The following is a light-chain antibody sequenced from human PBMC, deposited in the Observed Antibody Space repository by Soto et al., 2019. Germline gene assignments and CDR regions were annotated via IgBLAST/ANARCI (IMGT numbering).Light chain of an antibody. V-gene: IGLV2-11*01. CDR2: DVS. CDR1: SIDVGTYDF. CDR3: CLYAVTFYV. J-gene: IGLJ1*01. Sequence: QSALTQPRSVSGSPGQSVTISCTGTSIDVGTYDFVSWYQQHPGKAPRLMISDVSERPSGVPDRFSGSKSGNTASLTISGLQAEDEADYYCCLYAVTFYVFGTGTKVTVL.